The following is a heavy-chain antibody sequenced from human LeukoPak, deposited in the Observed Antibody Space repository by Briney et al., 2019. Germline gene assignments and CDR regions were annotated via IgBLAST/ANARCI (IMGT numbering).Heavy chain of an antibody. J-gene: IGHJ4*02. CDR2: ISGGGGST. CDR1: GFTFSTYA. CDR3: ARENWAPYD. V-gene: IGHV3-23*01. Sequence: GGSLRLSCAASGFTFSTYAMNWVRQAPGEGLEWVSAISGGGGSTYYADSVKGRFTISRDNAKNSLYLQMNSLRAEDTAVYYCARENWAPYDWGQGTLVTVSS. D-gene: IGHD7-27*01.